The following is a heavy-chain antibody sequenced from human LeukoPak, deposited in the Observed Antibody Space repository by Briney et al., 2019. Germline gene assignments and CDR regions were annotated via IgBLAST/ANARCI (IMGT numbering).Heavy chain of an antibody. J-gene: IGHJ4*02. Sequence: PSETLSLTCTVSGGSISSYYWSWIRQPPGKGLEWIGYIYYSGSTNYNPSLKSRVTISVDTSKNQFSLKLSSVTAADTAMYYCARSKDILTGYCSDYWGQGTLVTASS. CDR2: IYYSGST. D-gene: IGHD3-9*01. CDR3: ARSKDILTGYCSDY. CDR1: GGSISSYY. V-gene: IGHV4-59*01.